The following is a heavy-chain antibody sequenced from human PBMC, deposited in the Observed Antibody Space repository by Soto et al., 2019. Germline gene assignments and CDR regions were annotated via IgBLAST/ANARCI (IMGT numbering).Heavy chain of an antibody. CDR2: ISYDGNNK. Sequence: GGSLRLSCAASGSTFNNYAMDWVRQAPGKGLEWVAVISYDGNNKYYADSVKGRFTISRDNSKNTLSLQMNSLRAEDTAVYYCARDAHSNYDAFDIWGQGTMVTVSS. D-gene: IGHD4-4*01. J-gene: IGHJ3*02. CDR1: GSTFNNYA. V-gene: IGHV3-30-3*01. CDR3: ARDAHSNYDAFDI.